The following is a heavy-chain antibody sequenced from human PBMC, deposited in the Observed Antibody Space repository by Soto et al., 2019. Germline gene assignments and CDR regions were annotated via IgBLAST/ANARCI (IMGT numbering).Heavy chain of an antibody. CDR2: INPNSGGT. CDR1: GYTFTGYY. CDR3: AREIAAAGLHNWFDP. V-gene: IGHV1-2*04. J-gene: IGHJ5*02. D-gene: IGHD6-13*01. Sequence: ASVKVSCKASGYTFTGYYMHWVRQAPGQGLEWMGWINPNSGGTNYAQKFQGWVTMTRDTSISTAYMELSRLRSDDTAVYYCAREIAAAGLHNWFDPWGQGTLVTVSS.